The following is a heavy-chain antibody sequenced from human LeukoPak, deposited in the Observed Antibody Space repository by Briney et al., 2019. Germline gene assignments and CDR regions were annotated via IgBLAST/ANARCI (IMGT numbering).Heavy chain of an antibody. V-gene: IGHV4-4*07. D-gene: IGHD3-22*01. CDR2: IYTSGST. J-gene: IGHJ4*02. Sequence: SETLSLTCSVSGGSIRNYFWSWIRQPAGKGLEWIGRIYTSGSTDYNPSLRSRVTMSVDTSRNQFSLRLTSMTAADTAVYYCARESRSYDGSGLYHDYWGQRTLVAVSS. CDR1: GGSIRNYF. CDR3: ARESRSYDGSGLYHDY.